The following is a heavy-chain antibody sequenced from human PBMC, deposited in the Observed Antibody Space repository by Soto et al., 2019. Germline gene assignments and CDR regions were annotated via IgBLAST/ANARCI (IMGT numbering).Heavy chain of an antibody. V-gene: IGHV4-30-2*05. CDR3: ARGITIFGGVFDS. D-gene: IGHD3-3*01. CDR1: GGSISSGGYS. J-gene: IGHJ4*02. Sequence: KPSETLSLTCAVSGGSISSGGYSWSWIRQPPGKGLEWIGYIYYSGSTYYNPSLKSRIIISVDTSKNQFSLKLSSVTAADTAVYFCARGITIFGGVFDSWGQGTLVTVS. CDR2: IYYSGST.